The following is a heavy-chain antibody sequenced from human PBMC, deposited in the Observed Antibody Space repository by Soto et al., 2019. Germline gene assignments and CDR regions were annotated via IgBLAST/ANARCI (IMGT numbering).Heavy chain of an antibody. CDR1: GFTFSSYW. CDR3: ARTSLVVAAATREDY. Sequence: EVQLVESGGALVQPGGSLRLSCAASGFTFSSYWMHWVRQAPGKGLVWVSRINSDGSSTSYADSVKGRFTISRDNAKNTLYVQMNSLRAEETAVYYCARTSLVVAAATREDYWGQGTLVTVSS. CDR2: INSDGSST. D-gene: IGHD2-15*01. V-gene: IGHV3-74*01. J-gene: IGHJ4*02.